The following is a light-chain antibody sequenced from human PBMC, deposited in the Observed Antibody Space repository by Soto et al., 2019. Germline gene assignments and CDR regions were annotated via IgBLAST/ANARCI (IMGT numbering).Light chain of an antibody. V-gene: IGKV3-20*01. Sequence: EIVLTQSPGTLSLSPGERATLSCRASQSVSSSYLAWYQQKPGQAPRLLIYGASSRATGIPDRFSGSGSGTDFTLTISRLEPEDFAVYYCQQYGCSPPGSTFGQGTKLEIK. CDR1: QSVSSSY. CDR2: GAS. CDR3: QQYGCSPPGST. J-gene: IGKJ2*01.